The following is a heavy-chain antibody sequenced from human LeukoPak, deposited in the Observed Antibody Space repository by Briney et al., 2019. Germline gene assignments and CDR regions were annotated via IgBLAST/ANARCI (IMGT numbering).Heavy chain of an antibody. D-gene: IGHD5-24*01. V-gene: IGHV4-34*01. J-gene: IGHJ3*02. CDR2: INHSGST. CDR3: ARGVEMATIRAFDI. CDR1: GGSFSGYY. Sequence: SETLSLTCAVYGGSFSGYYWSWIRQPPGKGLEWIGEINHSGSTDYNPSLKSRVTISVDTSKNQFSLKLSSVTAADTAVYYCARGVEMATIRAFDIWGQGTMVTVSS.